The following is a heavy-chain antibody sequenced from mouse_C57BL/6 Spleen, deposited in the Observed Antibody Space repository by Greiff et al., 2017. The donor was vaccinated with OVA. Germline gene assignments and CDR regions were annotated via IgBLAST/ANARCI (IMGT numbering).Heavy chain of an antibody. J-gene: IGHJ2*01. CDR3: TRNLLRLQDYFAY. V-gene: IGHV1-15*01. Sequence: QVQLQQSGAELVRPGASVTLSCKASGYTFTDYEMHWVKQTPVHGLEWIGAIDPETGGTAYNQKFKGKAILTADKSSSTAYMELRSLTSEDSAVYYCTRNLLRLQDYFAYWGQGTTLTVSS. D-gene: IGHD1-2*01. CDR2: IDPETGGT. CDR1: GYTFTDYE.